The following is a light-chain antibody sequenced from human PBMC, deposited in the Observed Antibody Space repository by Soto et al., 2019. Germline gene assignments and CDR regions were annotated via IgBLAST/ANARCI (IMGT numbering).Light chain of an antibody. Sequence: QSALTQPPSASGSPGQSVTISCTGTSSDVGGYNHVSWYQQFPGKAPKLMIFEVTKRPSGVPDRFSGSKSGNTASLTVSGLQAEDEADYYCCSLTTSHTYVFGSGTKLTVL. V-gene: IGLV2-8*01. J-gene: IGLJ1*01. CDR2: EVT. CDR3: CSLTTSHTYV. CDR1: SSDVGGYNH.